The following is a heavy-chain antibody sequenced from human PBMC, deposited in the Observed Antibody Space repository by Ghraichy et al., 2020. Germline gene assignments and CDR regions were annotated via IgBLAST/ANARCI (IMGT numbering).Heavy chain of an antibody. D-gene: IGHD6-19*01. CDR3: ARRVAGMYYFDY. CDR1: GGSISSGGYY. J-gene: IGHJ4*02. V-gene: IGHV4-31*03. CDR2: IYYSGST. Sequence: SQTLSITCTVSGGSISSGGYYWSWIRQHPGKGLEWIGYIYYSGSTYYNPSLKSRVTISVDTSKNQFSLKLSSVTAADTAVYYCARRVAGMYYFDYWGQGTLVTVSS.